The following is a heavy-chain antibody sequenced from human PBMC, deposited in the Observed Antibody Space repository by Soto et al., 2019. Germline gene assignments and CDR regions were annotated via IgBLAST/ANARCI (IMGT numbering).Heavy chain of an antibody. CDR2: IIPIFGTA. Sequence: QVQLVQSGAEVKKPGSSVKVSCKASGGTFSSYAISWVRQAPGQGLEWMGGIIPIFGTANYAQKFQGRVKITSDKYTSTAYMELSSLRSEDTAVYYCARGPPSLRYFTGLEDVWGQGTTVTVSS. D-gene: IGHD3-9*01. J-gene: IGHJ6*02. CDR3: ARGPPSLRYFTGLEDV. CDR1: GGTFSSYA. V-gene: IGHV1-69*14.